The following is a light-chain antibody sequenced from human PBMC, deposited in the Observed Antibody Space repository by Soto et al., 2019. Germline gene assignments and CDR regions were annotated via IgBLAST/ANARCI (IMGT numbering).Light chain of an antibody. J-gene: IGKJ1*01. CDR1: QSVSSN. CDR2: GAS. V-gene: IGKV3-15*01. CDR3: QQYNTWPRT. Sequence: EILMTQCPATLSVSPGERATLSCRASQSVSSNLAWYQQKPGQAPRLLIYGASTRATGIPARFSGSGSGTEFTLTISSLQSEDFAVYYCQQYNTWPRTLGQGTKVDIK.